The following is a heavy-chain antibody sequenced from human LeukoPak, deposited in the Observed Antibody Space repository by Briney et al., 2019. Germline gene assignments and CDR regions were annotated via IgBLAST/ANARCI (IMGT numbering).Heavy chain of an antibody. CDR2: INSVGGTT. V-gene: IGHV3-48*04. Sequence: GGSLRLSCAASGFTFNSYGMNWFRQAPGKGLEWISYINSVGGTTFYADSVKGRFTISRDNANNTLYLQMNSLRAEDAAIYYCARSHMYGDYGEDIWGHGTVVAVSS. J-gene: IGHJ3*02. CDR3: ARSHMYGDYGEDI. D-gene: IGHD4-17*01. CDR1: GFTFNSYG.